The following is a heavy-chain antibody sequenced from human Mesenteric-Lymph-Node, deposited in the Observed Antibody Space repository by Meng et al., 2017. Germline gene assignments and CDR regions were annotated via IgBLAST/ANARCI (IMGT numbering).Heavy chain of an antibody. CDR2: ISGSGGST. V-gene: IGHV3-23*01. CDR3: AKESGYSYGFYDY. J-gene: IGHJ4*02. D-gene: IGHD5-18*01. Sequence: GESLKISCAASGFTFSSYAMSWVRQAPGKGLEWVSAISGSGGSTYYADSVKGRFTISRDNSKNTLYLQMNSLRAEDTDVYYCAKESGYSYGFYDYWGQGTLVTVSS. CDR1: GFTFSSYA.